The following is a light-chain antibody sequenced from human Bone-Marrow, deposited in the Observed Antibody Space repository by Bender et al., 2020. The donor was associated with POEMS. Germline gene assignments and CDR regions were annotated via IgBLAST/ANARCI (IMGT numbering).Light chain of an antibody. CDR1: NSNIGSYP. CDR2: SNN. Sequence: QSVLTQPPSASGTPGQRVTISCSGSNSNIGSYPVNWYQQLPGTAPTLVFYSNNQRPSGVPDRFSGSKSGTSASLAISGLQSEDEADYYCASWDDSLNGWVFGGGTKLTVL. CDR3: ASWDDSLNGWV. V-gene: IGLV1-44*01. J-gene: IGLJ3*02.